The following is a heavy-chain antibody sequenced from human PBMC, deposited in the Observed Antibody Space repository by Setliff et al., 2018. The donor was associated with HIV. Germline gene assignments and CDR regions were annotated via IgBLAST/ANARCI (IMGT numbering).Heavy chain of an antibody. V-gene: IGHV3-21*01. Sequence: GGSLRLSCAASGFTFSSYNMNWVRQAPGKGLEWVSSISGSSDYIYYADSVKGRFTISRDNAKSSLYLQMNSLRAEDTAVYYCASPYCSSPSCYVDYYYYGLDLWGQGTTVTVSS. CDR3: ASPYCSSPSCYVDYYYYGLDL. CDR2: ISGSSDYI. D-gene: IGHD2-2*01. CDR1: GFTFSSYN. J-gene: IGHJ6*02.